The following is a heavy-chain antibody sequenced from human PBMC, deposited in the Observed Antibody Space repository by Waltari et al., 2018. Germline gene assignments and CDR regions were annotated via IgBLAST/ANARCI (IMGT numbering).Heavy chain of an antibody. CDR1: GFTCSSYA. CDR3: AREGTPVATICAY. CDR2: ISSNGGST. J-gene: IGHJ4*02. V-gene: IGHV3-64*07. Sequence: EVQLVESGGGLVQPGGSMRLSCAASGFTCSSYAMHWVRQAPGKGLEYGSAISSNGGSTYYADSVKGRFTISRCNSKTTLYLQMGSLRADDMAVYYCAREGTPVATICAYWVQGTLVPVSS. D-gene: IGHD5-12*01.